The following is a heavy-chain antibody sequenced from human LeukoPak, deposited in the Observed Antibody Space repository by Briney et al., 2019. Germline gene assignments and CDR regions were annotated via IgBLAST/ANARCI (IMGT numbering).Heavy chain of an antibody. CDR2: INHSGST. J-gene: IGHJ5*02. V-gene: IGHV4-34*01. CDR1: GGSFGGYY. D-gene: IGHD2-2*01. CDR3: ARGPYCSSTSCTENWFDP. Sequence: SETLSLTCAVYGGSFGGYYWSWIRQPPGKGLEWIGEINHSGSTNYNPSLKSRVTISVDTSKNQFSLKLSSVTAADTAVYYCARGPYCSSTSCTENWFDPWGQGTLVTVSS.